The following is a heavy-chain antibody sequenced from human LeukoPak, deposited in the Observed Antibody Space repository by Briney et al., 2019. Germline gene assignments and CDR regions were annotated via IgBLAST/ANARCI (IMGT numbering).Heavy chain of an antibody. CDR2: ISAYNGHT. D-gene: IGHD6-13*01. CDR3: ARDGSSWYGVDY. Sequence: VSVKVSCKASGYTFTSYGISWVRQAPGQGLEWMGWISAYNGHTKYAQKLQGRVTMTTDTSTNTAYMELRSLRSDDTAVYYCARDGSSWYGVDYWGQGTLVTVSS. CDR1: GYTFTSYG. V-gene: IGHV1-18*01. J-gene: IGHJ4*02.